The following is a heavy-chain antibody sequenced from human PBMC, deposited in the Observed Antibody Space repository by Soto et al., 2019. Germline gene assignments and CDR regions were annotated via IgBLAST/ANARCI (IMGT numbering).Heavy chain of an antibody. Sequence: ASVKVSCKVSGYTLTELSMHWVRQAPGKGLEWMGGFDPEDGETIYAQKFQGRVTMTEDTSTDTAYMELSSLRSEDTAVYYCSRGAHGSETAPFASWGQGTLVTVSS. CDR2: FDPEDGET. J-gene: IGHJ4*02. D-gene: IGHD5-12*01. CDR3: SRGAHGSETAPFAS. CDR1: GYTLTELS. V-gene: IGHV1-24*01.